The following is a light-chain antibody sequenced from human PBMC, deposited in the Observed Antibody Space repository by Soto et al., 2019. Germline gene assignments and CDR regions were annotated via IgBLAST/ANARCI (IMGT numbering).Light chain of an antibody. V-gene: IGLV3-21*04. CDR2: YDS. J-gene: IGLJ2*01. CDR3: QVWHSSSDVV. Sequence: SYELTQPSSVSVAPGKTARITCGGNNIGSKSVHWYQQKPGQAPVLVIYYDSDRPSGIPERFSGSNSGNTATLTISRVEAGDEADYFCQVWHSSSDVVFGGGTKLTV. CDR1: NIGSKS.